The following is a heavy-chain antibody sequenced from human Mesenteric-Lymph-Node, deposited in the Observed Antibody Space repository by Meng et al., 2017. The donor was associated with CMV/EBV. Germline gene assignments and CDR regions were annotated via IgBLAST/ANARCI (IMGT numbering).Heavy chain of an antibody. CDR2: IWYDGTSK. Sequence: GESLKISCAASALTFSNYAMHWVRQAPGKGLEWVAFIWYDGTSKYYADSLKGRFTISRDNSKNTLYLQMNSLRAEDAAVYYCAKGDGAGAEYYYGMDVWGQGTTVTVSS. V-gene: IGHV3-30*02. J-gene: IGHJ6*02. CDR1: ALTFSNYA. D-gene: IGHD6-13*01. CDR3: AKGDGAGAEYYYGMDV.